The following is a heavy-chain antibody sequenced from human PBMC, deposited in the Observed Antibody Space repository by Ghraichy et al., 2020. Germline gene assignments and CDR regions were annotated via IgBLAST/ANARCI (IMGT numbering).Heavy chain of an antibody. D-gene: IGHD2-2*01. J-gene: IGHJ5*02. CDR1: GFTFSDYY. CDR2: ISRSGSKI. V-gene: IGHV3-11*01. Sequence: GGSLRLSCAASGFTFSDYYMTWIRQAPGKGLEWVSYISRSGSKIYYADSVKGRFTISRDNAKNSLYLQMNSLRAEDTAVYYCARDRVSTNCYELDPWGQGTLVTVSS. CDR3: ARDRVSTNCYELDP.